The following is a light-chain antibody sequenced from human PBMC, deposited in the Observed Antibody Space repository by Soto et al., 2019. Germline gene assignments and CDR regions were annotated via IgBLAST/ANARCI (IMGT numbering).Light chain of an antibody. J-gene: IGKJ1*01. CDR1: QSVRDRY. Sequence: EIVLTQSPGTLSLSPGERATLSCRASQSVRDRYLAWYQQKPRQAPSLLIHDTSTRPTGVPDRVSGSGSGTDFALTISRVEPEDFAIYFCQQYGSSPGTFGQGTKVEI. CDR3: QQYGSSPGT. V-gene: IGKV3-20*01. CDR2: DTS.